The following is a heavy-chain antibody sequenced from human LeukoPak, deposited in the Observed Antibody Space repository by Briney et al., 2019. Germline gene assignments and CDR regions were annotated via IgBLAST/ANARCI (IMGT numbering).Heavy chain of an antibody. V-gene: IGHV4-34*01. J-gene: IGHJ4*02. CDR3: ARFGSGWYYFDY. D-gene: IGHD6-19*01. CDR1: GGSFSGYY. Sequence: PSETLSLTCAVYGGSFSGYYWSWIRQPLGKGLEWIGEINHSGSTNCNPSLKSRVTISVDTSKNHFSLKLSSVTAADTAVYYCARFGSGWYYFDYWGQGTLVTVSS. CDR2: INHSGST.